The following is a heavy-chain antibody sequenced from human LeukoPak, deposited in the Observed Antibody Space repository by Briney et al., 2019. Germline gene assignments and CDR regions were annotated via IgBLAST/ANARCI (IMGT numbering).Heavy chain of an antibody. CDR2: TYYGGNT. CDR3: AAAFDY. CDR1: GGSISSSSYY. Sequence: PSQTLSLTCIVSGGSISSSSYYWGWIRQPPGKGLEWIGNTYYGGNTYYNPSLKSRVTISVDTSKNQFSLELNSVTAADTAVYYCAAAFDYWGQGTLVTVSS. V-gene: IGHV4-39*01. D-gene: IGHD6-25*01. J-gene: IGHJ4*02.